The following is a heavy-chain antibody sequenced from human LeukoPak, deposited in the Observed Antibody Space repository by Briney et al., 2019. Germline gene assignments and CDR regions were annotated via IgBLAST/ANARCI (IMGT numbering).Heavy chain of an antibody. Sequence: SETLSLTRTVSRGSISSGGYYWSWIRQHPGKGLGWIGYIYYSGRTYYDPPLQSRVTISVDTSKNQFSLKLSSVTAADTAVYYCARGGGGYCSGGSCHYYYGMDVWGQGTTVTVSS. CDR1: RGSISSGGYY. CDR2: IYYSGRT. V-gene: IGHV4-31*03. D-gene: IGHD2-15*01. CDR3: ARGGGGYCSGGSCHYYYGMDV. J-gene: IGHJ6*02.